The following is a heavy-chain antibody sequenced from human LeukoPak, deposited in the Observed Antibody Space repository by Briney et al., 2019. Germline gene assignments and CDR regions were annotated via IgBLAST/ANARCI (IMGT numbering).Heavy chain of an antibody. J-gene: IGHJ6*02. Sequence: GGSLRLSCAAAGFTFSDYAMNWVRQAPGKGLEWVGRIRTYVDNEKTDYAAPVKGRFTISRDDSKATLYLRMNNLKNEDSAVYYCITERNWELLRPYGMNIWGQGTTVTVAS. CDR2: IRTYVDNEKT. V-gene: IGHV3-15*01. CDR3: ITERNWELLRPYGMNI. CDR1: GFTFSDYA. D-gene: IGHD7-27*01.